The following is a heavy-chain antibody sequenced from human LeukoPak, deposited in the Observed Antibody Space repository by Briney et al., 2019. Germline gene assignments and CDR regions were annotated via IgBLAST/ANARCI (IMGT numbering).Heavy chain of an antibody. CDR3: ARDPYSGGYGAYYYYYMDV. J-gene: IGHJ6*03. V-gene: IGHV3-23*01. Sequence: PGGSLRLSCAASGFTFSSYAMSWVRQAPGKGLEWVSAISGSGGSTYYADSVKGLFTISRDNSKNTLYLQMNSLRDEDTAVYYCARDPYSGGYGAYYYYYMDVWGKGTTVTVSS. CDR1: GFTFSSYA. D-gene: IGHD6-19*01. CDR2: ISGSGGST.